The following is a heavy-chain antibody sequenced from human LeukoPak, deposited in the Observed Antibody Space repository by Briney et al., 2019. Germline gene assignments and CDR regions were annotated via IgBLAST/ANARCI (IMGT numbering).Heavy chain of an antibody. CDR3: ATMYYYDSSGPAAYYGMDV. CDR2: ISYDGSNK. J-gene: IGHJ6*02. D-gene: IGHD3-22*01. V-gene: IGHV3-30*03. Sequence: GGSLRLSCAASGFTFSSYGMHWVRQAPGKGLEWVAVISYDGSNKYYADSVKGRFTISRDNSKNTLYLQMNSLRAEDTAVYYCATMYYYDSSGPAAYYGMDVWGQGTTVTVSS. CDR1: GFTFSSYG.